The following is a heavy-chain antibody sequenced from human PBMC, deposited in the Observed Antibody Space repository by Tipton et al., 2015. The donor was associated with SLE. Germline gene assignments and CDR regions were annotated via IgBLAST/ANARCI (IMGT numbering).Heavy chain of an antibody. Sequence: TLSLTCTVSGGSISSYYWSWFRQPPGKGLEWIGYIYYCGSTNYNPSLKSRVTISVDTSKNQFSLKLRSVTAADTAVYCCARGGGGAFDIWGQGTMVTVSS. CDR3: ARGGGGAFDI. CDR1: GGSISSYY. D-gene: IGHD3-16*01. CDR2: IYYCGST. V-gene: IGHV4-59*13. J-gene: IGHJ3*02.